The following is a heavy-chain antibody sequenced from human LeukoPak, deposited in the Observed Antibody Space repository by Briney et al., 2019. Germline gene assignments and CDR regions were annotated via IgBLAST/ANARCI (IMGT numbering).Heavy chain of an antibody. CDR3: ARKEQPYYFDY. Sequence: PGGSLRLSCAASGFTFSSYSMSWVRQAPGKGLEWVSSISTSSIYIYYADSVKGRFTISRGNAKNSLYLQMNSLRAEDTAVYYCARKEQPYYFDYWGQGTLVTVSS. V-gene: IGHV3-21*01. J-gene: IGHJ4*02. CDR1: GFTFSSYS. D-gene: IGHD1/OR15-1a*01. CDR2: ISTSSIYI.